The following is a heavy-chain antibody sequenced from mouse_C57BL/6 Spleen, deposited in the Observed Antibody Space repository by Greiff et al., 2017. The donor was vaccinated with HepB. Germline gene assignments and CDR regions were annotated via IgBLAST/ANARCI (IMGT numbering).Heavy chain of an antibody. Sequence: VQLQQSGAELVKPGASVKMSCKASGYTFTSYWITWVKQRPGQGLEWIGDIYPGSGSTNYNEKFKSKATLTVDTSSSTAYMQLSSLTSEDSAVYYCARRDNYGNGLFAYWGQGTLVTVSA. J-gene: IGHJ3*01. CDR3: ARRDNYGNGLFAY. CDR2: IYPGSGST. CDR1: GYTFTSYW. V-gene: IGHV1-55*01. D-gene: IGHD1-2*01.